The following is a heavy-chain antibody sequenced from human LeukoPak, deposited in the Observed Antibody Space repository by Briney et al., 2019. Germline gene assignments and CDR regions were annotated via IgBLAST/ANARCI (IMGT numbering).Heavy chain of an antibody. CDR2: ISYDGSNK. CDR1: EFSVGSNY. CDR3: AKDGEYCSGGSCYRPAYYYYYYMDV. D-gene: IGHD2-15*01. J-gene: IGHJ6*03. Sequence: GGSLRLSCAASEFSVGSNYMTWVRQAPGKGLEWVAVISYDGSNKYYADSVKGRFTISRDNSKNTLYLQMNSLRAEDTAVYYCAKDGEYCSGGSCYRPAYYYYYYMDVWGKGTTVTVSS. V-gene: IGHV3-30*18.